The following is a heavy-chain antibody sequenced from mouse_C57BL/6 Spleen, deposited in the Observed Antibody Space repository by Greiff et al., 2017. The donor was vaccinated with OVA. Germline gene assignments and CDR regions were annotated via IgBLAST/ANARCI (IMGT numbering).Heavy chain of an antibody. CDR2: IDPETGGT. J-gene: IGHJ1*03. CDR1: GYTFTDYE. D-gene: IGHD1-1*01. V-gene: IGHV1-15*01. Sequence: VKLQQSGAELVRPGASVTLSCKASGYTFTDYEMHWVKQTPVHGLEWIGAIDPETGGTAYNQKFKGKAILTADKSSSTAYMELRSLTSEDSAVYYCSSITPGYFDVWGTGTTVTVSS. CDR3: SSITPGYFDV.